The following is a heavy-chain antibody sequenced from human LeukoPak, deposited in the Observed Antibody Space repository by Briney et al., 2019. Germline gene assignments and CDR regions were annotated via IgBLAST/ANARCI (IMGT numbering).Heavy chain of an antibody. Sequence: ASVKVSCKASGYTFTSYGISWVRQAPGQGLEWMGWISAYNGNTNYAQKLQGRVTMTTDTSTSTAYMELRSLRSDDTAVYYCAREGLGYCSSTSCYTFWFDPWGQGTLVTVSS. CDR3: AREGLGYCSSTSCYTFWFDP. V-gene: IGHV1-18*01. J-gene: IGHJ5*02. D-gene: IGHD2-2*02. CDR2: ISAYNGNT. CDR1: GYTFTSYG.